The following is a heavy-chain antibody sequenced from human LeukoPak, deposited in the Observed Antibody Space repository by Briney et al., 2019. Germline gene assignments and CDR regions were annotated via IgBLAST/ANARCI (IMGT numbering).Heavy chain of an antibody. CDR3: AREIAAAGSPAHYYYYYYYMDV. J-gene: IGHJ6*03. D-gene: IGHD6-13*01. CDR2: IKQDGSEK. V-gene: IGHV3-7*01. Sequence: ETLSLTCTVSGYSISSGYYWGWIRQPPGKGLEWVANIKQDGSEKYYVDSVKGRFIISRDNAKNSLYLQMNSLRAEDTAVYYCAREIAAAGSPAHYYYYYYYMDVWGKGTTVTVSS. CDR1: GYSISSGYY.